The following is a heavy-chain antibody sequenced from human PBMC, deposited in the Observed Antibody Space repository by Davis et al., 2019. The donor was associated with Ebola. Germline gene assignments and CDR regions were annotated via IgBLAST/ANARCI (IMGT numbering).Heavy chain of an antibody. CDR2: LDWDDDT. CDR3: ARLTGAYRDNAIEM. V-gene: IGHV2-70*11. D-gene: IGHD3-16*01. CDR1: GFSLRTAGIC. Sequence: SGPTLVKPTQTLTLTCTVSGFSLRTAGICVIWVRQPPGKALEWLARLDWDDDTYYSTSLTTRLTISKDTSKNQVVLTMTNMDPADTATYYCARLTGAYRDNAIEMWGQGTMVTVSS. J-gene: IGHJ3*02.